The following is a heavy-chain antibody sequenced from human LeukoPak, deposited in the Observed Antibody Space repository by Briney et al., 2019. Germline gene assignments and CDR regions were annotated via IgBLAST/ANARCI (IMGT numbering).Heavy chain of an antibody. CDR1: GFTFYSYA. CDR2: ISGSGGST. D-gene: IGHD3-16*02. Sequence: GGSLRLSCAASGFTFYSYAMNWVRQAPGKGLEWVSAISGSGGSTYYADSVKGRFAISRDNSKNTLFLQMNSLRAEDTAVYYCAKATVTFGGVITYFDYWGQGTLVTVPS. J-gene: IGHJ4*02. V-gene: IGHV3-23*01. CDR3: AKATVTFGGVITYFDY.